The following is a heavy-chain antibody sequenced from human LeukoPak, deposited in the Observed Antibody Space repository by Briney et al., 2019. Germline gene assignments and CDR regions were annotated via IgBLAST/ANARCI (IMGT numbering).Heavy chain of an antibody. Sequence: PSETLSLTCTVSGGSMSAYYWSWIPQPPGKGLEWVGFIYYTGNTNYNPSLKSRLTISVDTSKNQFSLKVSSVTAADTAVYYCVRSKSGTYGWFDPWGQGTLVTASS. CDR3: VRSKSGTYGWFDP. D-gene: IGHD4-17*01. CDR1: GGSMSAYY. CDR2: IYYTGNT. J-gene: IGHJ5*02. V-gene: IGHV4-59*01.